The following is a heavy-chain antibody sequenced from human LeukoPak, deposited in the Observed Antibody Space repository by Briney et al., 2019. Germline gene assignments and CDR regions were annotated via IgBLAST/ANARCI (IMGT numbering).Heavy chain of an antibody. Sequence: GGSLRLSCAASGFTVSSNYVSWVRQTPGKGLEWVSVIYSGGSTYYADSVKGRFTISRDNSKNTLYLQMNSLRAEDTAVYYCTTGSTIFGVLSILDYWGQGTLVTVSS. CDR1: GFTVSSNY. V-gene: IGHV3-66*01. J-gene: IGHJ4*02. D-gene: IGHD3-3*01. CDR3: TTGSTIFGVLSILDY. CDR2: IYSGGST.